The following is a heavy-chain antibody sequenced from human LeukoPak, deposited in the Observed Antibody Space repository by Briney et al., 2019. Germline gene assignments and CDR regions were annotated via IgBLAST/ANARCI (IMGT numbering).Heavy chain of an antibody. Sequence: GESLKISCKGSGYSFTNYWIGWVRQMPGQGLEWMGRIDPSDSHVNYRPSFQGHVTISVDTSISTVYLQRSSLKASDTAIYYCVKHNEYSRSSFDCWGQGTLVTVSS. CDR3: VKHNEYSRSSFDC. CDR1: GYSFTNYW. CDR2: IDPSDSHV. D-gene: IGHD6-6*01. J-gene: IGHJ4*02. V-gene: IGHV5-10-1*01.